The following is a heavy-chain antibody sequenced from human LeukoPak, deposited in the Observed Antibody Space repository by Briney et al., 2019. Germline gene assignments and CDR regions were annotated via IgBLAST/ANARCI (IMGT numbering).Heavy chain of an antibody. CDR2: IQYSGST. V-gene: IGHV4-34*01. D-gene: IGHD3-16*02. J-gene: IGHJ2*01. CDR3: ARRSLPVWYFDL. CDR1: GGSFSGYH. Sequence: PSETLSLTCAVYGGSFSGYHWGWIRQPPGKGLEWIGSIQYSGSTYYNPSLKSRVTISVDTSKNQFSLKLSSVTAADTAVYYCARRSLPVWYFDLWGRGTLVTVSS.